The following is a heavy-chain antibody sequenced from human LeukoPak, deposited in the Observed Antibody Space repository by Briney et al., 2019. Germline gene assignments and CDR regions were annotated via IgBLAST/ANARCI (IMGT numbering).Heavy chain of an antibody. Sequence: SETLSLTCVVYGGSFSGYYWSWIRQPPGKGLEWIGETNHSGTTNYNPSLKSRVTISVDTSKNQFSLKLTSVTAADTAVYYCARGGLANYFDYWGQGTLVPVSS. CDR3: ARGGLANYFDY. CDR1: GGSFSGYY. D-gene: IGHD3/OR15-3a*01. CDR2: TNHSGTT. J-gene: IGHJ4*02. V-gene: IGHV4-34*01.